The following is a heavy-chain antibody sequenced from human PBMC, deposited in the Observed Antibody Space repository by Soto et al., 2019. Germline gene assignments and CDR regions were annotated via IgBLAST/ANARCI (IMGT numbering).Heavy chain of an antibody. D-gene: IGHD1-26*01. CDR1: GYTFTGYG. CDR2: ISAYNGNT. V-gene: IGHV1-18*01. J-gene: IGHJ6*02. CDR3: ARAAASACVGAVYEDSDMDV. Sequence: QVQLVQSGAEVKKPGASVKVSCKASGYTFTGYGISWVRQAPGQGLEWMGWISAYNGNTNYAQKLQGRVTMTTDTATSTANIELKSPRYDETAVYYCARAAASACVGAVYEDSDMDVWGQGTMVTVSS.